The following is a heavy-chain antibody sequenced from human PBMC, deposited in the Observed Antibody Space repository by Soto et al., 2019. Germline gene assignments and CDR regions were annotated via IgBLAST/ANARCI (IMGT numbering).Heavy chain of an antibody. CDR3: ATDPLRYFEWPS. J-gene: IGHJ3*01. CDR2: FDPEDGEA. CDR1: GYTLTELS. D-gene: IGHD3-9*01. Sequence: ASVKVSCKVSGYTLTELSMHWVRQAPGKGLEWMGGFDPEDGEAIYAQKFQGRVTMTEDTSTDTAYMFLSSLRSDDTAVYYFATDPLRYFEWPSWAQGKMVPVSS. V-gene: IGHV1-24*01.